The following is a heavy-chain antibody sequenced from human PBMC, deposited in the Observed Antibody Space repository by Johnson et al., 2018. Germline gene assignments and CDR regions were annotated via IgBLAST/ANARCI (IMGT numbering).Heavy chain of an antibody. Sequence: EVQLLESGGGLVQPGGSLRLSCAASGFTFSSYSMNWVRQAPGKGLEWVSYISSSSNTIYYADSVKGRFTISRDNAKNSLYLQRNSLRAEDTAVYYCARAPTQSAEYFQHWGQGTLVTVSS. CDR1: GFTFSSYS. CDR3: ARAPTQSAEYFQH. CDR2: ISSSSNTI. V-gene: IGHV3-48*01. D-gene: IGHD2-15*01. J-gene: IGHJ1*01.